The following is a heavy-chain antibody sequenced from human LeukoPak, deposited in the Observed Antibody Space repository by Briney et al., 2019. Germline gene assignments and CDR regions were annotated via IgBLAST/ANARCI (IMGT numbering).Heavy chain of an antibody. V-gene: IGHV3-33*01. CDR1: GFTFSSYG. J-gene: IGHJ4*02. CDR3: ARGGCRSTSCYDY. CDR2: IWYDGSEK. Sequence: GGSLGLSCAASGFTFSSYGMHWVRQAPGKGLEWLAVIWYDGSEKYYADSVKGRFTISRDNSKNTLYLQMSSLRVEDTALYYCARGGCRSTSCYDYWGQGTLVTVSS. D-gene: IGHD2-2*01.